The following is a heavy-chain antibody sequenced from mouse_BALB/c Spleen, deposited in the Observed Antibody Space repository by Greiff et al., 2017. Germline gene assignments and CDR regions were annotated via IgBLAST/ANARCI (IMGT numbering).Heavy chain of an antibody. CDR3: ASYSQLRAY. V-gene: IGHV3-6*02. D-gene: IGHD2-12*01. CDR2: ISYDGSN. Sequence: DVQLQESGPGLVKPSQSLSLTCSVTGYSITSGYYWNWIRQFPGNKLEWMGYISYDGSNNYNPSLKNRISITRDTSKNQFFLKLNSVTTEDTATYYCASYSQLRAYWGQGTLVTVSA. CDR1: GYSITSGYY. J-gene: IGHJ3*01.